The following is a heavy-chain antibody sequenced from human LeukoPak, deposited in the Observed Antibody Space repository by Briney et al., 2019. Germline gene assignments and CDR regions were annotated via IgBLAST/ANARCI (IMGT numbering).Heavy chain of an antibody. CDR2: MNPNRGNT. CDR3: ARGVLRFLEWLLDYGMDV. J-gene: IGHJ6*02. D-gene: IGHD3-3*01. CDR1: GYTFTSYD. V-gene: IGHV1-8*01. Sequence: PWASVKVSCKASGYTFTSYDINWVRQATGQGLEWMGWMNPNRGNTGYAQKFQGRVTMTRNTSISTAYMELSSLRSEDTAVYYCARGVLRFLEWLLDYGMDVWGQGTTVTVSS.